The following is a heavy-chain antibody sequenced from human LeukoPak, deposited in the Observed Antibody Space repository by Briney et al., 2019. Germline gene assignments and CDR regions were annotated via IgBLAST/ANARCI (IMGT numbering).Heavy chain of an antibody. CDR2: INPNSGGT. D-gene: IGHD2-15*01. CDR1: GYTFTGYY. J-gene: IGHJ5*02. V-gene: IGHV1-2*02. CDR3: ARDEGGYCSGGTCYRKYFDP. Sequence: ASVKVSCKASGYTFTGYYIHWVRQAPGQGLEWMGWINPNSGGTNYAQKFQGRVTMTRDTSISTAYMELSRLRSDDTAVYYCARDEGGYCSGGTCYRKYFDPWGQGTLVTVSS.